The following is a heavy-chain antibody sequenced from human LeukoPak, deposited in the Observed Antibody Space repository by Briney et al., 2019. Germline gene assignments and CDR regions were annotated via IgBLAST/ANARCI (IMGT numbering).Heavy chain of an antibody. J-gene: IGHJ4*02. Sequence: GGSLRLSCAASGFTFTNYAIHWVRQAPGKGLEWVAVISYDGSNKYYADSVKGRFTISRDNSKNTLFLQMNSLRAKDTALYYCARAHIVVVVAAPDYWGQGTPVTVSS. CDR3: ARAHIVVVVAAPDY. CDR1: GFTFTNYA. D-gene: IGHD2-15*01. V-gene: IGHV3-30-3*01. CDR2: ISYDGSNK.